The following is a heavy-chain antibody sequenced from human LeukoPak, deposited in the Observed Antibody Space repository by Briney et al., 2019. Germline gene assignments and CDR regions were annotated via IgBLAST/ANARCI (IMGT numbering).Heavy chain of an antibody. CDR2: ISYDGSNK. CDR3: ARDRHSSGWLFDY. D-gene: IGHD6-19*01. V-gene: IGHV3-30-3*01. Sequence: GGSLRLSCAASGFTFSSYAMHWVRQAPGKGLEWVAVISYDGSNKYYADSVKGRFTISRDNSKNTLYLQMNSLRAEDTAVYYCARDRHSSGWLFDYWGQGTLVTVSS. CDR1: GFTFSSYA. J-gene: IGHJ4*02.